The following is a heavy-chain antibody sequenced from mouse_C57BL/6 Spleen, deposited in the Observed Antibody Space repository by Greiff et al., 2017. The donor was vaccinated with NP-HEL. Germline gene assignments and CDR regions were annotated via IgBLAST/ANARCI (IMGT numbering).Heavy chain of an antibody. J-gene: IGHJ3*01. D-gene: IGHD2-13*01. Sequence: QVQLQQPGAELVKPGASVKMSCKASGYTFTSYWIPWVKQRPGQGLEWIGDIYPGSGSTNYNEMFKSKATLTVDTSSSTAYMQLSSLTSADSAVYYCAAFGDYSAWFAYWGQGTLVTVSA. CDR3: AAFGDYSAWFAY. CDR2: IYPGSGST. CDR1: GYTFTSYW. V-gene: IGHV1-55*01.